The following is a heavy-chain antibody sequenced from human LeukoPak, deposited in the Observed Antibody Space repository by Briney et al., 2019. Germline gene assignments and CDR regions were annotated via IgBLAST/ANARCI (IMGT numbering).Heavy chain of an antibody. J-gene: IGHJ4*02. CDR2: IIPIFGTA. Sequence: SVKVSCKASGGTFSSYAISWVRQAPGQGLEWMGGIIPIFGTANYAQKFQGRVTITADGSTSTAYMELSSLRSEDTAVYYCAVYCSSTSCYTAEFDYWGQGTLVTVSS. CDR3: AVYCSSTSCYTAEFDY. V-gene: IGHV1-69*13. D-gene: IGHD2-2*02. CDR1: GGTFSSYA.